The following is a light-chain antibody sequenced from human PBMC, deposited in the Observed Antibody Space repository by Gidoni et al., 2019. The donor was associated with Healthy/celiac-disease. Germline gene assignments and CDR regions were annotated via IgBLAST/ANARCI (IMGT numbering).Light chain of an antibody. CDR1: QSVSSY. CDR2: DAA. CDR3: QQRSNWPRYT. Sequence: EIVLTQSPATLSLSPGERATLSCRARQSVSSYLAWYHQKPGQAPRLLIYDAANRATGIPARFRGSGSGTDFTLTRISLEPEDFAVYYCQQRSNWPRYTFGQGTKLEIK. V-gene: IGKV3-11*01. J-gene: IGKJ2*01.